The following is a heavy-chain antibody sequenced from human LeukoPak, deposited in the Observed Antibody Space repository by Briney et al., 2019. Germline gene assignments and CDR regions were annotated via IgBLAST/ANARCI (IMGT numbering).Heavy chain of an antibody. Sequence: EAGGSLRLSCAASGFTFSDYYMSWIRQAPGKGLEWVSYISSSSSYTNYADSVKGRFTISRDNAKNSLYLRMNSLRAEDTAVYYCARVDTALSGYDYWGQGTLVTVSS. CDR2: ISSSSSYT. D-gene: IGHD5-18*01. J-gene: IGHJ4*02. CDR1: GFTFSDYY. V-gene: IGHV3-11*05. CDR3: ARVDTALSGYDY.